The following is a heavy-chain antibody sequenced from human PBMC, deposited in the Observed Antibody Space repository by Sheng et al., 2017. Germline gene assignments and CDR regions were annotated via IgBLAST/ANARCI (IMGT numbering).Heavy chain of an antibody. CDR2: IFHSGST. D-gene: IGHD2-15*01. CDR1: VTPSAVVTT. V-gene: IGHV4-38-2*01. CDR3: ARSGCSGGSCYSY. Sequence: QVQLQESGPGLVKPSETPVPSPALSLVTPSAVVTTGAGSGRPQGRGWSGIGNIFHSGSTNYNPSLKSRVTISVXTSKNQFSLKLSSVTAADTAVYYCARSGCSGGSCYSYWGQGTLVTVSS. J-gene: IGHJ4*02.